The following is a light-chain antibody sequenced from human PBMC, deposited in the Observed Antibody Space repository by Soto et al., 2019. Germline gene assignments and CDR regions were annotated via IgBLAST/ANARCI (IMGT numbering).Light chain of an antibody. V-gene: IGKV3-11*01. CDR2: DAS. CDR1: ESVSTY. CDR3: QQRSRWPIT. Sequence: EIVLTQSPATLPLSPGERATLSCRATESVSTYLAWYQQKPGRAPRLLIYDASKRATGIPARFSGSGSGTGFTLTISSLEPDDFAVDYGQQRSRWPITFGQGTRLET. J-gene: IGKJ5*01.